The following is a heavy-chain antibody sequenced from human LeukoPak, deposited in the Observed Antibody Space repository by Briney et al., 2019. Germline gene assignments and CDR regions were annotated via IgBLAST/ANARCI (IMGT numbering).Heavy chain of an antibody. D-gene: IGHD6-6*01. V-gene: IGHV4-34*01. CDR2: INHSGST. CDR1: DGSFSGYY. Sequence: SETLSLTCAVYDGSFSGYYWSWIRQPPGKGLEWIGEINHSGSTNYNPSLKSRVTISVDTSKNQFSLKLSSVTAADTAVYYCARLSSLANIAARGRTWLDPWGQGSLVTVSS. J-gene: IGHJ5*02. CDR3: ARLSSLANIAARGRTWLDP.